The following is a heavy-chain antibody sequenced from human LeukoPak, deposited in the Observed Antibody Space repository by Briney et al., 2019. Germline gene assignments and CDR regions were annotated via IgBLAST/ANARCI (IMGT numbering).Heavy chain of an antibody. CDR2: ISEDGRST. CDR1: GFTFTSYW. D-gene: IGHD3-10*01. V-gene: IGHV3-74*01. CDR3: ARVDYKDES. J-gene: IGHJ5*02. Sequence: GGSLRLSCAASGFTFTSYWMHWVRQAPGKGLEWVSRISEDGRSTYYADSVKGRFTISRDNARDTLYLQMNSLRAEDGAVYYCARVDYKDESCGQGTLVTVSS.